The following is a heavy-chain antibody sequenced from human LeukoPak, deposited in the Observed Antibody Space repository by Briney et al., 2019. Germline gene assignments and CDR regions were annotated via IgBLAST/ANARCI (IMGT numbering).Heavy chain of an antibody. CDR3: ARTADTQWLVPRWFDP. J-gene: IGHJ5*02. CDR2: IYYSGST. Sequence: SETLSLTCTVSGGSISSGGYYWSWIRQHPRKGLEWIGYIYYSGSTYYNPSLKSRVTISVDTSKNQFSLKLSSVTAADTAVYYCARTADTQWLVPRWFDPWGQGTLVTVSS. CDR1: GGSISSGGYY. V-gene: IGHV4-31*03. D-gene: IGHD6-19*01.